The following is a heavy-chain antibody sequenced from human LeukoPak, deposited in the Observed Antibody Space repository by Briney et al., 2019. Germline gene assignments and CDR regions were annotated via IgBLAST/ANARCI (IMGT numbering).Heavy chain of an antibody. Sequence: PSDTLSLTCTVSGGSISTSDYYWSWIRQPPGKGLEWIGEINHSGSTNYNPSLKSRVTISVDTSKNQFSLRLSSVTAADTAVYYCARDLDSSSSVESWGYWGQGTLVTVSS. CDR1: GGSISTSDYY. CDR2: INHSGST. CDR3: ARDLDSSSSVESWGY. D-gene: IGHD6-6*01. J-gene: IGHJ4*02. V-gene: IGHV4-39*07.